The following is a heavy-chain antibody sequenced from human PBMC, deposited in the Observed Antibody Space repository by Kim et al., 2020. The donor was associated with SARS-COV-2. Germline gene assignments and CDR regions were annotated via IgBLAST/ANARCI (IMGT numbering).Heavy chain of an antibody. CDR2: ISSSSSNT. CDR3: ARDLRTVTSGSGYYYGMDV. D-gene: IGHD3-10*01. CDR1: GFTFSDYD. Sequence: GGSLRLSCAASGFTFSDYDMRWIRQAPGKGLEWVSFISSSSSNTNYADSVKGRFTISRDNAKNTLYLQMNSLRAEDTAVYYCARDLRTVTSGSGYYYGMDVWGQGTTVTVSS. V-gene: IGHV3-11*06. J-gene: IGHJ6*02.